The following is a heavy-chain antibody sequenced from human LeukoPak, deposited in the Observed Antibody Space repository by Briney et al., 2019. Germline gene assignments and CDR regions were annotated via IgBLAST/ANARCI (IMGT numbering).Heavy chain of an antibody. J-gene: IGHJ4*02. Sequence: GGSLRLSCAASGFTFSSYSMNWVRQAPGKGLEWVSSISSSSSYIYYADSVKGRFTISRDNAKNSLYLQMNSLRAEDTAVYYCARDPSSDYDFWSGYYYFGYWGQGTLVTVSS. CDR2: ISSSSSYI. D-gene: IGHD3-3*01. V-gene: IGHV3-21*01. CDR1: GFTFSSYS. CDR3: ARDPSSDYDFWSGYYYFGY.